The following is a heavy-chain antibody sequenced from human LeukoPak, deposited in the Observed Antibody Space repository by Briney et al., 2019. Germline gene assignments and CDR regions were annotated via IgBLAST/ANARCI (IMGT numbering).Heavy chain of an antibody. CDR3: AKDLIVGATKGNWFDP. J-gene: IGHJ5*02. Sequence: GGSLRLSCAASGFTFSSYAMSWVRQAPGKGLEWVSAISSSGGSTYYADSVKGRFTISRDNSKNTLYLQMNSLRAEDTAVYYCAKDLIVGATKGNWFDPWGQGTLVTVSS. CDR1: GFTFSSYA. V-gene: IGHV3-23*01. CDR2: ISSSGGST. D-gene: IGHD1-26*01.